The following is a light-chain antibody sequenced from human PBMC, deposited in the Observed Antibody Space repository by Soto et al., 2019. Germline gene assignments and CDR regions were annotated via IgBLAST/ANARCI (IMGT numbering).Light chain of an antibody. J-gene: IGKJ1*01. CDR3: QQYNNYGSWT. CDR2: KAS. CDR1: QSISAG. Sequence: DIQMTQSPSTLSASVGDRVTITCRASQSISAGLAWYQQKPGKAPKLLIYKASSLECGVPSRFSGSGSGTEFTLTISSRQPDDFATYYCQQYNNYGSWTFGQGTKVEIK. V-gene: IGKV1-5*03.